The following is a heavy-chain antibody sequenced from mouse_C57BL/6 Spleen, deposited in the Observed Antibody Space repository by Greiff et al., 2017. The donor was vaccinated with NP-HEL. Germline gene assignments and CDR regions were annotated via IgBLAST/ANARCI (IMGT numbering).Heavy chain of an antibody. CDR2: IDPSDSYT. Sequence: QVQLQQPGAELVKPGASVKLSCKASGYTFTSYWMQWVKQRPGQGLEWIGEIDPSDSYTNYNQKFKGKATLTVDTSSSTAYMQLSSLTSEDSAVYYCARRGDDGPFDYWGQGTTLTVSS. CDR3: ARRGDDGPFDY. V-gene: IGHV1-50*01. CDR1: GYTFTSYW. J-gene: IGHJ2*01. D-gene: IGHD2-3*01.